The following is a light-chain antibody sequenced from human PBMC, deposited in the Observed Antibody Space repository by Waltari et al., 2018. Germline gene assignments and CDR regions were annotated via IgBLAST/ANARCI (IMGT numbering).Light chain of an antibody. Sequence: QSALTQPASVSGSPGQSITISCTGTSSDVGGYNLVSWHQQPPGKAPKLIIYEVSNLPAGVCNRFSGFKSGNTASLTISGLQAEDEADYYCTSYITTRGDWVFGGGTKLTVL. J-gene: IGLJ3*02. CDR1: SSDVGGYNL. CDR3: TSYITTRGDWV. CDR2: EVS. V-gene: IGLV2-14*01.